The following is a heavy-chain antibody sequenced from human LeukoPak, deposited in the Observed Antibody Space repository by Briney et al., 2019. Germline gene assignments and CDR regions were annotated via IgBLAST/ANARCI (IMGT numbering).Heavy chain of an antibody. V-gene: IGHV4-34*01. Sequence: SETLSLTCAVYGGSFSGYYWSWIRQPPGKGLEWIGEINHSGSTNFNPSLKNRVTISVDTSKNQFSLKLSSVTAADTAIYYCARQNRYCSSTSCSNWFDPWGQGTLVTVSS. CDR1: GGSFSGYY. CDR2: INHSGST. D-gene: IGHD2-2*01. J-gene: IGHJ5*02. CDR3: ARQNRYCSSTSCSNWFDP.